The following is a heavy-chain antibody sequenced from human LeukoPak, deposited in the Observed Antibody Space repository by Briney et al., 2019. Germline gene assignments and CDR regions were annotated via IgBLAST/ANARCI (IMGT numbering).Heavy chain of an antibody. CDR2: ISAYNGNT. V-gene: IGHV1-18*01. J-gene: IGHJ3*02. D-gene: IGHD6-19*01. CDR1: GYTFTSYG. Sequence: ASVKVSCKASGYTFTSYGISWVRQAPGQGLEWMGWISAYNGNTNYAQKLQGRVTITADESTSTAYMELSSLRSEDTAVYYCARDLTYSSGWYPDAFDIWGQGTMVTVSS. CDR3: ARDLTYSSGWYPDAFDI.